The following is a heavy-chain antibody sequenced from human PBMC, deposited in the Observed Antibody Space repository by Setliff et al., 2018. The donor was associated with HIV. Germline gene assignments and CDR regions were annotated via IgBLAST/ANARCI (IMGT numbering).Heavy chain of an antibody. J-gene: IGHJ4*02. D-gene: IGHD3-22*01. CDR3: ARPQHIYDDSSDDY. CDR2: ISGSGGRT. CDR1: GFTFSSYA. Sequence: GGSLRLSCAASGFTFSSYAMHWVRQAPGKGLEWVAVISGSGGRTYYADSVKGRITISRDNSKNTLYLQMNSLRVEDTAVYCCARPQHIYDDSSDDYWGQGTLVTVSS. V-gene: IGHV3-23*01.